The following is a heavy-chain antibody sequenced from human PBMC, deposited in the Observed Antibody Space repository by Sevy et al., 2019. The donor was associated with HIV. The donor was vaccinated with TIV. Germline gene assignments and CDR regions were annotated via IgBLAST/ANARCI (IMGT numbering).Heavy chain of an antibody. J-gene: IGHJ4*02. D-gene: IGHD5-18*01. CDR1: GFTFSISA. CDR2: ISGSGNSA. CDR3: AKGGRSYGDSYFDH. Sequence: GESLKISCAASGFTFSISAMTWVRQAPGKGLEWVSVISGSGNSAYYADSVKGRFTISRDNSKNTLSLQMNSLRAEDTAVDYCAKGGRSYGDSYFDHWGQGTLVTVSS. V-gene: IGHV3-23*01.